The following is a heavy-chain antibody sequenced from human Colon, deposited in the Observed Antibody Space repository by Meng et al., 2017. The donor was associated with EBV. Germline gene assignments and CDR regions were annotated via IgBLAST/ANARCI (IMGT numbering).Heavy chain of an antibody. CDR1: GGSIISKGYH. CDR2: IYHSGST. Sequence: LQLPASDQALATASASFSSTGNISGGSIISKGYHWDWVRQPPGKGLEWIGAIYHSGSTSYNPSLQSRVTMFVDTSKNQFSLMLTSVTATDTAVYYCARRRGGSGRDCWGQGTLVTVSS. CDR3: ARRRGGSGRDC. V-gene: IGHV4-39*01. J-gene: IGHJ4*02. D-gene: IGHD3-10*01.